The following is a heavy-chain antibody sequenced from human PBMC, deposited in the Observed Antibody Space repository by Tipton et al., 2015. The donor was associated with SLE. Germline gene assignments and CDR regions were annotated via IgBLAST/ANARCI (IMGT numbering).Heavy chain of an antibody. D-gene: IGHD2-2*02. CDR1: VGSISSYY. CDR2: IHYSGST. CDR3: ARGISYCNTTRCYNYMDV. J-gene: IGHJ6*03. Sequence: LRLSCSVSVGSISSYYWSWIRQAPGKGLEWIGYIHYSGSTNYNPSLKSRVTISVDTSKNQFSLKLSSVTAAETAVYYCARGISYCNTTRCYNYMDVWGKGTSVTVSS. V-gene: IGHV4-59*01.